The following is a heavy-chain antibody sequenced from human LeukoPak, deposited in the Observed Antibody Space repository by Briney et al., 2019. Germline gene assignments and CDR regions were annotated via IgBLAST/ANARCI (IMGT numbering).Heavy chain of an antibody. CDR1: GFTVSSNS. V-gene: IGHV3-53*01. J-gene: IGHJ4*02. Sequence: GGSLRLSCTVSGFTVSSNSMSWVRQAPGKGLEWVSFIYSDNTHYSDSVKGRFTISRDNSKNTLYLQMNSLRAEDTAVYYCARGLPSYDMGLDYWGQGTLVTVPA. CDR2: IYSDNT. D-gene: IGHD3-9*01. CDR3: ARGLPSYDMGLDY.